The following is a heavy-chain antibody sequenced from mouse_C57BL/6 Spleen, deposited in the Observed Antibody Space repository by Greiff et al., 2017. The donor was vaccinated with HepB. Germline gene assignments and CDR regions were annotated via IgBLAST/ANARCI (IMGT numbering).Heavy chain of an antibody. CDR1: GYTFTDYY. CDR2: IDPGSGNT. J-gene: IGHJ3*01. D-gene: IGHD4-1*02. Sequence: VKVVESRAELVRPGASVKLSCKASGYTFTDYYINWVKQRPGQGLEWIARIDPGSGNTYYNEKFKGKATLTAGKSSSTAYMQLSSLTSEDSAVYFCARRGYNNWGFAYWGQGTLVTGSA. V-gene: IGHV1-76*01. CDR3: ARRGYNNWGFAY.